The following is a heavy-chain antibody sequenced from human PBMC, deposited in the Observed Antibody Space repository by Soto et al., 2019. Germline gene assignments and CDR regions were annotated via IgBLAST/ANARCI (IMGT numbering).Heavy chain of an antibody. J-gene: IGHJ6*03. V-gene: IGHV3-66*01. CDR1: GFTVSSNY. CDR2: IYSGGST. Sequence: GGSLRLSCAASGFTVSSNYMSWVRQAPGKGLEWVSVIYSGGSTYYADSVKGRFTISRDNSKNTLYLQMNSLRAEDTAVYYCARNRKWLHYYYMDVWGKGTTVTVSS. CDR3: ARNRKWLHYYYMDV. D-gene: IGHD3-22*01.